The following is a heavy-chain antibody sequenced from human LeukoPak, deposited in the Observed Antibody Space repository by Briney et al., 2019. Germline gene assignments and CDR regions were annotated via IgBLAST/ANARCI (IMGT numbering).Heavy chain of an antibody. CDR1: GGSFSGYY. CDR3: ARVKSPYYYDSSGSDSFDI. D-gene: IGHD3-22*01. CDR2: INHSGST. Sequence: SETLSLTCAVYGGSFSGYYWSWIRQPPGKGLEWIGEINHSGSTNYNSSLKSRLTISVDTSKNQFSVRLSSVTASDTAVYYCARVKSPYYYDSSGSDSFDIWGQGTKVTVSS. J-gene: IGHJ3*02. V-gene: IGHV4-34*01.